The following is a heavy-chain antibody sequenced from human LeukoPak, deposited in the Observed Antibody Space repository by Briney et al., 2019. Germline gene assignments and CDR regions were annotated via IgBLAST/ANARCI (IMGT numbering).Heavy chain of an antibody. J-gene: IGHJ3*02. Sequence: SETLSLTCTVSGYSISSGYYWGWIRQPPGKGLEWIGSIYYSGSTYYNPSLKSRVTISVDTSKNQFSLKLSSVTAADTAVYYCARDRIVGASLGAFDIWGQGTMVTVSS. V-gene: IGHV4-38-2*02. D-gene: IGHD1-26*01. CDR3: ARDRIVGASLGAFDI. CDR1: GYSISSGYY. CDR2: IYYSGST.